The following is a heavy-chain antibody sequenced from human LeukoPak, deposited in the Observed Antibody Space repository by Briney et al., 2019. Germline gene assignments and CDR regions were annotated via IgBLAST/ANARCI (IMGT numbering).Heavy chain of an antibody. CDR1: GFTFSSNA. CDR3: ARDLGDFYYISLDFDY. V-gene: IGHV3-30*04. J-gene: IGHJ4*02. D-gene: IGHD3-9*01. Sequence: PGGSLRLSCAASGFTFSSNALHWVRQAPGKGLEWVAVISYDGSNKYYADSVKGRFTISRDNSKNTLYLQMNSLRVEETAVYYCARDLGDFYYISLDFDYWGQGALVTVSS. CDR2: ISYDGSNK.